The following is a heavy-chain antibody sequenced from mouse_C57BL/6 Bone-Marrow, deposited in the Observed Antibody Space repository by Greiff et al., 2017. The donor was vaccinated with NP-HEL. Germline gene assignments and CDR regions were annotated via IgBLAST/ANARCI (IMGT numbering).Heavy chain of an antibody. V-gene: IGHV1-9*01. D-gene: IGHD1-1*01. CDR3: ARPIYYYGSSPSF. CDR1: GYTFTGYW. J-gene: IGHJ3*01. CDR2: LLPGSGST. Sequence: VQLQQSGAELMKPGASVKLSCKATGYTFTGYWIEWVKQRPGHGLEWIGELLPGSGSTNYTEKFKGKATFTADTSSNTAYMQLSSLTTEDSAIYYCARPIYYYGSSPSFWGQGTLVTVSA.